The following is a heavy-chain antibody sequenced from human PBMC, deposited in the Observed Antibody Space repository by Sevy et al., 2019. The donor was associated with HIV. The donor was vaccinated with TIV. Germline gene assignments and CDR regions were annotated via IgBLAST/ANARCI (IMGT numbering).Heavy chain of an antibody. D-gene: IGHD3-9*01. Sequence: GGSLRRSCAASGFTFSSYAMSWVRQAPGKGLEWVSAISGSGGSTYYADSVKGRFTISRDNSKNTLYLQMNSLRAEDTAVYYCAKGGLRYFDWLGYYWGQGTLVTVSS. V-gene: IGHV3-23*01. J-gene: IGHJ4*02. CDR1: GFTFSSYA. CDR3: AKGGLRYFDWLGYY. CDR2: ISGSGGST.